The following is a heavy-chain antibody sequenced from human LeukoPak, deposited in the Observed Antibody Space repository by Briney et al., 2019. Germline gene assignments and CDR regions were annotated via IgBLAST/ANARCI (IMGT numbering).Heavy chain of an antibody. V-gene: IGHV4-59*01. Sequence: PSETLSLTCTVSGVSISSYYWSWIRQPPGKGLEWIGYIYYSGSTNYNPSLKSRVTISVDTSKNQFSLKLSSVTAADTAVYYCAVGFGELLPFDYWGQGTLVTVSS. CDR1: GVSISSYY. CDR2: IYYSGST. D-gene: IGHD3-10*01. CDR3: AVGFGELLPFDY. J-gene: IGHJ4*02.